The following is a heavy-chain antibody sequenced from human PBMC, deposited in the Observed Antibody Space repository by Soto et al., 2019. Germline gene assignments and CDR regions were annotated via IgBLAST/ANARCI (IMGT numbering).Heavy chain of an antibody. D-gene: IGHD1-26*01. CDR2: INPANGNT. CDR3: ARDIVSVGPRATEALDV. V-gene: IGHV1-3*01. J-gene: IGHJ3*01. CDR1: GFTFSDTL. Sequence: QVQLVQSGAELKKPGASVNISCQASGFTFSDTLINWVRQGPGQRLEWMGWINPANGNTRYSESFQGRVTISSLSSASTAYVALSDLTSDDTAVYYWARDIVSVGPRATEALDVWGQGKMLTVSS.